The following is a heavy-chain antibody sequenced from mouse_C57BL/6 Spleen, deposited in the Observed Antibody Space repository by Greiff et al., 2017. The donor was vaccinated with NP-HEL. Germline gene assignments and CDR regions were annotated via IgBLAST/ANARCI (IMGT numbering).Heavy chain of an antibody. CDR2: IYPGDGDT. J-gene: IGHJ4*01. CDR3: ARSRGFHMDY. CDR1: GYAFSSYW. Sequence: VQRVESGAELVKPGASVKISCKASGYAFSSYWMNWVKQRPGKGLEWIGQIYPGDGDTNYNGKFKGKATLTADKSSSTAYMQLSSLTSEDSAVYFCARSRGFHMDYWGQGTSVTVSS. V-gene: IGHV1-80*01.